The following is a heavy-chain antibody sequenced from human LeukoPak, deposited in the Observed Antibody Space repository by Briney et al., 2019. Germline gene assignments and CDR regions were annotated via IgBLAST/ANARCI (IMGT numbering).Heavy chain of an antibody. V-gene: IGHV3-73*01. D-gene: IGHD6-13*01. Sequence: GGSLRLSCAVSGLTFSGSAMHWVRQASGKGREWVGRIRSKANSYATASAASVKGRFTISRDDSKNTAYLQMNSLKTEDTAVYYCTRHGHRAAELHDYWGQGTLVTVSS. CDR2: IRSKANSYAT. CDR1: GLTFSGSA. J-gene: IGHJ4*02. CDR3: TRHGHRAAELHDY.